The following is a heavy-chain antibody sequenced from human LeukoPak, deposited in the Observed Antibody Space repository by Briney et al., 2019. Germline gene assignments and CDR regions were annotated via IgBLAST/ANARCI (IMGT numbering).Heavy chain of an antibody. CDR3: ARGPTGGSYSAEYFQH. CDR1: GGTFSSYA. D-gene: IGHD1-26*01. Sequence: ASVKVSCMASGGTFSSYAISWVRQAPGQGLEWMGRIIPIFGTANYAQKFQGRVTITTDESTSTAYMELSSLRSEDTAVYYCARGPTGGSYSAEYFQHWGQGTLVTVSS. J-gene: IGHJ1*01. V-gene: IGHV1-69*05. CDR2: IIPIFGTA.